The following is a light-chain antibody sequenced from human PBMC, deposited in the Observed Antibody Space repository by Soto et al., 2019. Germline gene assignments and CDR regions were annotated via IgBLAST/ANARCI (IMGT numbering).Light chain of an antibody. CDR1: XXXTASNY. V-gene: IGLV6-57*04. CDR2: EDN. Sequence: NFMLTQPHSVSESPGKTVTXSXTXXXXXTASNYVQWYQQRPGSAPTPVIYEDNERPSGVPDRFSGSIDSSSNSASLTISGLKTDDEADYYCQSYHSGNVVFGGGTKLTVL. CDR3: QSYHSGNVV. J-gene: IGLJ2*01.